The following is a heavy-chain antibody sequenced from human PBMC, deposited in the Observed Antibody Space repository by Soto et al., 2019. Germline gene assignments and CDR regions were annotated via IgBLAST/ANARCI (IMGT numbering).Heavy chain of an antibody. V-gene: IGHV3-48*02. D-gene: IGHD6-19*01. CDR3: ARSVEGHFDY. CDR2: ITSDTKTI. Sequence: EVQLAESGGDLVQRGGSLRLSCVASGLTFSVYSMNWVRQAPGKGLEWFSYITSDTKTIKYADSVKGRFTISRDNAKNSVYLQMNSLRDEDTAVYYCARSVEGHFDYWGQGTVVTVSS. CDR1: GLTFSVYS. J-gene: IGHJ4*02.